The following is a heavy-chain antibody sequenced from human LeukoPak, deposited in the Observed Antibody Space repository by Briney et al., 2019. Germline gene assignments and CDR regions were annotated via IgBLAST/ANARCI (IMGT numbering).Heavy chain of an antibody. D-gene: IGHD3-10*01. CDR2: ISYDGSNK. J-gene: IGHJ4*02. CDR3: AKDWYGSWSYDY. Sequence: GRSLRLSCAASGFTFTIYGMHSARQAPGKGLEWVVVISYDGSNKYHAHSVKGLFTISRDNSKNTLYLQMNSLRAEDTAVYYCAKDWYGSWSYDYWGQGAMVTVAT. V-gene: IGHV3-30*18. CDR1: GFTFTIYG.